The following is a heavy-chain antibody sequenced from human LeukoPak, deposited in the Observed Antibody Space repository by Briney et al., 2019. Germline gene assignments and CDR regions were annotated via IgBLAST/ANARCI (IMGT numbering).Heavy chain of an antibody. V-gene: IGHV4-59*01. J-gene: IGHJ4*02. CDR2: FYYSGST. CDR3: ARDGGTVTPFDY. Sequence: PSETLSLTCSVSGGSISSFYRRWLRQPPGKGLVGIAYFYYSGSTNYNLSLKSRVTISVDTSKNQFSLKLSSVTAADTAVYYCARDGGTVTPFDYWGQGTLVTVSS. CDR1: GGSISSFY. D-gene: IGHD4-17*01.